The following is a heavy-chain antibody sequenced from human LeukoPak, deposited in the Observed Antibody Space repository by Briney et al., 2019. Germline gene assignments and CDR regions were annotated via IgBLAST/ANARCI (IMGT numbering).Heavy chain of an antibody. V-gene: IGHV3-7*03. D-gene: IGHD2-15*01. CDR1: GFTFSSYW. J-gene: IGHJ4*02. Sequence: GGSLRLSCAASGFTFSSYWMSWVRQAPGKGLEWVANIKQDGSEKYYVDSVKGRFTISRDNAKNSLYLQMNSLRAEDTAVYYCARGGEDNVVVVAATADYWGQGTLVTVSS. CDR3: ARGGEDNVVVVAATADY. CDR2: IKQDGSEK.